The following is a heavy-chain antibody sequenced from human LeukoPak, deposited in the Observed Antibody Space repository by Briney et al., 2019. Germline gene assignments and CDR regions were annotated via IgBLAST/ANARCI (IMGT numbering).Heavy chain of an antibody. CDR3: ARGESYGDYDY. CDR1: GGSISSYY. D-gene: IGHD4-17*01. V-gene: IGHV4-59*01. CDR2: IYYSGST. J-gene: IGHJ4*02. Sequence: PSETLSLTCTVPGGSISSYYWSWIRQPPGKGLEWIGYIYYSGSTNYNPSLKSRVTISVDTSKNQFSPKLSSVTAADTAVYYCARGESYGDYDYWGQGTLVTVSS.